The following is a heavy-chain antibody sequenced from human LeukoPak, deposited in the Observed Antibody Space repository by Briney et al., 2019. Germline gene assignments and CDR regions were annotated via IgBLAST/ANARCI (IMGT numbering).Heavy chain of an antibody. Sequence: GGSLRLSCAASGFTLSSYAMSWVRQAPGKGLEWVSAISGSGGSTYYADSVKGRFTISRDNSKNTLYLQMNSLRAEDTAVYYCAAIRQQQLVLQGDYWGQGTLVTVSS. J-gene: IGHJ4*02. CDR3: AAIRQQQLVLQGDY. CDR1: GFTLSSYA. D-gene: IGHD6-13*01. CDR2: ISGSGGST. V-gene: IGHV3-23*01.